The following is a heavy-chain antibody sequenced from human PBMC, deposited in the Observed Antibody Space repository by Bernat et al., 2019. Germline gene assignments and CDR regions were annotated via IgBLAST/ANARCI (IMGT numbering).Heavy chain of an antibody. J-gene: IGHJ6*03. CDR1: GYSFTSYW. D-gene: IGHD3-3*01. V-gene: IGHV5-10-1*03. Sequence: EVQLVQSGAEVKKPGESLRISCKGSGYSFTSYWISWVRQMPGKGLEWMGRIDPSASYTTSSPSFQGHVTISADKSISTAYLPWSSLKASDTAMYYCARTDYDFWSGYPYYYYMDVWGKGTTVTVSS. CDR2: IDPSASYT. CDR3: ARTDYDFWSGYPYYYYMDV.